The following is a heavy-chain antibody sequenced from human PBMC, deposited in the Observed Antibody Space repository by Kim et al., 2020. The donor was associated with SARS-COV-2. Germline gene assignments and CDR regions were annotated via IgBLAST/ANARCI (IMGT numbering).Heavy chain of an antibody. D-gene: IGHD6-13*01. CDR3: ARGGIAAAAPFDY. V-gene: IGHV3-13*01. J-gene: IGHJ4*02. Sequence: YPGSVKGRFTISRENAKNSLYLQMNSLRAGDTAVYYCARGGIAAAAPFDYWGQGTLVTVSS.